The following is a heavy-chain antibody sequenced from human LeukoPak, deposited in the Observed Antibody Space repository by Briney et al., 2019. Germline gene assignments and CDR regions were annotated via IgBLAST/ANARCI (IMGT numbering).Heavy chain of an antibody. CDR2: ISWNSGSI. CDR1: GFTFDDYA. J-gene: IGHJ4*02. D-gene: IGHD1-26*01. CDR3: AYAREGELPYFDY. Sequence: TGGSLRLSCAASGFTFDDYAMHWVRQAPGKGLEWVSGISWNSGSIGYADSVKGRFTISRDNAKNSLYLQMNSLRAEDTALYYCAYAREGELPYFDYWGQGTLVTVSS. V-gene: IGHV3-9*01.